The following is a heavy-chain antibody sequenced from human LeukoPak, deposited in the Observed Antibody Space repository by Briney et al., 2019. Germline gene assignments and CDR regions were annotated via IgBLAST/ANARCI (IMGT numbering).Heavy chain of an antibody. Sequence: GGSLRLSCAASGFTFSNYAMNWVRQAPGKGLEWVARLVYDERIDYANSVKGRFSISRDNSKNTLFLDMSDLRVEDTAVYYCARDLSAAFDSWGQGVLVTVSS. J-gene: IGHJ4*02. CDR1: GFTFSNYA. V-gene: IGHV3-33*08. CDR3: ARDLSAAFDS. D-gene: IGHD6-19*01. CDR2: LVYDERI.